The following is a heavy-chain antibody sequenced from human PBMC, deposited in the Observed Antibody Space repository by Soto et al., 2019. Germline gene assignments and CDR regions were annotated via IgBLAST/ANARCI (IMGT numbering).Heavy chain of an antibody. CDR1: GYTFTSYG. CDR2: ISAYNGNT. Sequence: QVQLVQSGAEVKKPGASVKVSCKVSGYTFTSYGISWVRQAPGQWLEWMGWISAYNGNTNYAQKFQGRVTMTTDTSTSTAYVELRNLRSDDTAVYYCARPGDCSSTSCLYYFDYWGQGTLVTVSS. J-gene: IGHJ4*02. CDR3: ARPGDCSSTSCLYYFDY. V-gene: IGHV1-18*01. D-gene: IGHD2-2*01.